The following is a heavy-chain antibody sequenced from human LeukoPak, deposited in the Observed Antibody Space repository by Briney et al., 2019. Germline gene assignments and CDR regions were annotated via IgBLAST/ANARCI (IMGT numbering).Heavy chain of an antibody. Sequence: PSETLSLTCTVSGGSISSYYWSWIRQPPGKGLEWIGSIYYSGSTYYNPSLKSRVTISVDTSKNQFSLKLSSVTAADTAVYYCARHKTEPSSGWSFDYWGQGTLVTVSS. D-gene: IGHD6-19*01. CDR1: GGSISSYY. CDR2: IYYSGST. J-gene: IGHJ4*02. V-gene: IGHV4-59*05. CDR3: ARHKTEPSSGWSFDY.